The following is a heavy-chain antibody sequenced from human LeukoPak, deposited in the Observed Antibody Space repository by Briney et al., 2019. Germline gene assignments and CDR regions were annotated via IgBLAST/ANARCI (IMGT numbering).Heavy chain of an antibody. CDR1: GFTFSSYA. V-gene: IGHV3-23*01. Sequence: GGSLRLSCAASGFTFSSYAMSWVRQAPGKGLEWVSGISGSGGSTYYADSVRGRFTISRDSSKNTLYLQMTSLRAEDTAVYYCGRGGWGNAFDIWGQGTMVTVSS. CDR2: ISGSGGST. CDR3: GRGGWGNAFDI. J-gene: IGHJ3*02. D-gene: IGHD7-27*01.